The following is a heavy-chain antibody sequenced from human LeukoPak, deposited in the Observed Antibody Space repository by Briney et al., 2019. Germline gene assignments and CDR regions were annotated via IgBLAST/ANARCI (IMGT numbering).Heavy chain of an antibody. V-gene: IGHV3-30*04. CDR2: ISNDGSNK. J-gene: IGHJ4*02. D-gene: IGHD6-19*01. Sequence: PGGSLRLSCAASGFTFSTYPMHWVRQAPGKGLEWVAVISNDGSNKYYADSVKGRFTLSRDSSKSTLYLQMNSLRTEDTAVYYCARDPWGSGWYGNLDYWGQGNLVTVSS. CDR3: ARDPWGSGWYGNLDY. CDR1: GFTFSTYP.